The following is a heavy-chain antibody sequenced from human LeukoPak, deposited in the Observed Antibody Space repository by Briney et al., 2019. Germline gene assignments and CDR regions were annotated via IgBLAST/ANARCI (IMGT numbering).Heavy chain of an antibody. Sequence: PGGSLRLSCAASGFTLSGSAMHWVRQASGKGLEWVGRIRSKANSYATAYAASVKGRFTISRDDSKNTAYLQMNSLRAEDTAVYYCARAYSERYGLGCYYMDVWGKGTTVTISS. J-gene: IGHJ6*03. D-gene: IGHD1-26*01. CDR2: IRSKANSYAT. V-gene: IGHV3-73*01. CDR3: ARAYSERYGLGCYYMDV. CDR1: GFTLSGSA.